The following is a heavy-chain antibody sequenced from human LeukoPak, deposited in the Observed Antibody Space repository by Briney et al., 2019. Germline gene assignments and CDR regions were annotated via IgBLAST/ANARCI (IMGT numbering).Heavy chain of an antibody. Sequence: RGSLRLSCAASGFTFSDYGMNWVRQSPGKGLEWVSAISDSDDTTDYADSVKGRFTISRDNSKNTLYLQMNSLRAEDTAVYYCAKDGGTRGTVVTRYWYFDLWGRGTLVTVSS. CDR1: GFTFSDYG. CDR2: ISDSDDTT. V-gene: IGHV3-23*01. CDR3: AKDGGTRGTVVTRYWYFDL. D-gene: IGHD4-23*01. J-gene: IGHJ2*01.